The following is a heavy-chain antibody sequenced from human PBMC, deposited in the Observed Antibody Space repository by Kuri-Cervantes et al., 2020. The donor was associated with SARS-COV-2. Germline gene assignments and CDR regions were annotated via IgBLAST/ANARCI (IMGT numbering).Heavy chain of an antibody. V-gene: IGHV3-30*18. D-gene: IGHD2-21*01. CDR3: AKDRAGVHDF. CDR2: ISYDGKNK. Sequence: GESLKISCAASGFTFSSYGMHWVRQAPGKGLEWVTFISYDGKNKKCMASGKGRFTISRDNSQNTLHLQMKSLGDEDTAIYYCAKDRAGVHDFWGQGTLVTVSS. CDR1: GFTFSSYG. J-gene: IGHJ4*02.